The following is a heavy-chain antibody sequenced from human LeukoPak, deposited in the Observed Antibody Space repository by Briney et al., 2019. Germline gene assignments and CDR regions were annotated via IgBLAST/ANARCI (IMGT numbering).Heavy chain of an antibody. Sequence: GESLKISCQGSGYNFPIYWIGWVRQMPGKGLEWMGIIYPGDSDTRYSPSFQGQVTISADKSISTAYLQWSSLKASDTAMYYCASPTTVTPRDWYFDLWGRGTLVTVSS. J-gene: IGHJ2*01. CDR2: IYPGDSDT. CDR1: GYNFPIYW. D-gene: IGHD4-17*01. V-gene: IGHV5-51*01. CDR3: ASPTTVTPRDWYFDL.